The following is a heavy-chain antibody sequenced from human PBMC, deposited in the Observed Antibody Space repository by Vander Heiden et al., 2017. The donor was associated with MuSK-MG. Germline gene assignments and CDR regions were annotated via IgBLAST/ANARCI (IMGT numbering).Heavy chain of an antibody. CDR2: ISPSATKT. D-gene: IGHD2-2*01. CDR3: AKEEGTSSTWYDS. Sequence: EVRLMEYGGGFIQPGGSLRLSCVTSGFYFGAYGRAWVRQAPGKGLEGVSGISPSATKTYYAASVAGRFTISRDFVRNTVYLQMDGLRVEDTAVYFCAKEEGTSSTWYDSWGQGTLVTASS. CDR1: GFYFGAYG. J-gene: IGHJ5*01. V-gene: IGHV3-23*01.